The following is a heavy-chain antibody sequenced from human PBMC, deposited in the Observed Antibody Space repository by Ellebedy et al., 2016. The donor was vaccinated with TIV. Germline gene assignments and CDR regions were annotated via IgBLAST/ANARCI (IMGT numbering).Heavy chain of an antibody. V-gene: IGHV3-30*04. J-gene: IGHJ5*02. CDR1: GSTLSVSH. CDR3: AREAGSSGHCGWFDP. CDR2: IPYGDHLR. Sequence: PGGSLRLSCAVSGSTLSVSHMHWVRQTPAKGLEWVALIPYGDHLRQYADSVKGRFTVSRDNSKNTIYLQMDNLRPEDTAVYYCAREAGSSGHCGWFDPWGQGSLVTVSS. D-gene: IGHD3-22*01.